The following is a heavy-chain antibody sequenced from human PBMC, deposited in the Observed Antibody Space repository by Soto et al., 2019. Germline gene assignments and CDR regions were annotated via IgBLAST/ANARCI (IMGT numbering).Heavy chain of an antibody. CDR2: IWYDGNNK. D-gene: IGHD3-22*01. Sequence: QVQLVESGGGVVQPGRSLRLSCAASGFNFSYYGMHWVRQAPGKGLEWVAVIWYDGNNKYYADSVKGRFTISRDNSKNTLYLQMNSLRAEDTAVYYCARDISHYYDSSGYLWGQGTLVTVSS. J-gene: IGHJ4*02. V-gene: IGHV3-33*01. CDR3: ARDISHYYDSSGYL. CDR1: GFNFSYYG.